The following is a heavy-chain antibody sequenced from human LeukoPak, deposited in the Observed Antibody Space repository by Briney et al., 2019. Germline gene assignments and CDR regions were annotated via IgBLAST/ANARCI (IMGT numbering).Heavy chain of an antibody. CDR1: GFTFSGYW. CDR2: IDNDGHGI. J-gene: IGHJ6*03. V-gene: IGHV3-74*03. Sequence: GGSLRLPCAASGFTFSGYWMHWVRQAPEKGLEVVSRIDNDGHGILYADSVKGRFTTSRDNAKNTLYLQMNILRFEDTAVYYCARGGGWVPSFGVVPHIDVWGKGTTVPVSS. D-gene: IGHD3-3*01. CDR3: ARGGGWVPSFGVVPHIDV.